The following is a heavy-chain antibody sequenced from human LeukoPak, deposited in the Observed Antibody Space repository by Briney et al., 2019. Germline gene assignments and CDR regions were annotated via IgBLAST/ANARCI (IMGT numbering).Heavy chain of an antibody. CDR3: ARVGYSNSYDF. D-gene: IGHD5-18*01. V-gene: IGHV3-48*01. Sequence: GGSLRLSCAASGFTFSSYGMHWVRQAPGKGLEWVSYISSSGSTIYYADSVKGRFTISRDNSKNTLYLQMNSLRAEDTAVYYCARVGYSNSYDFWGQGTLVTVSS. J-gene: IGHJ4*02. CDR1: GFTFSSYG. CDR2: ISSSGSTI.